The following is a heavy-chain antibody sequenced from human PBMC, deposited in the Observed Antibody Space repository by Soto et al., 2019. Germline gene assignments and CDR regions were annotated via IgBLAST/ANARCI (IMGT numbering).Heavy chain of an antibody. Sequence: SETLSLTCTVSGVSTSSYYWSWIRQPPGKGLEWIGYIYYSGSTNYNPSLKSRVTISVDTSKNQFSLKLSSVTAADTAVYYCARGGYYDFWSGYYRPADYYYYYMDVWGKGTTVTVSS. J-gene: IGHJ6*03. D-gene: IGHD3-3*01. CDR2: IYYSGST. CDR1: GVSTSSYY. CDR3: ARGGYYDFWSGYYRPADYYYYYMDV. V-gene: IGHV4-59*01.